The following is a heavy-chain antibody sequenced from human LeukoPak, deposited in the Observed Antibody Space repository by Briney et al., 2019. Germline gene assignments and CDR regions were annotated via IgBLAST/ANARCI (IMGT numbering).Heavy chain of an antibody. CDR2: INPSGGST. J-gene: IGHJ6*03. D-gene: IGHD3-9*01. Sequence: ASVKVSCKASGYTFTSYYMHWVRQAPGQGLGWMGIINPSGGSTSYAQKFQGRVTMTRDTSTSTVYMELSSLRSEDTAVYYCARRYYDILTGYPPGYMDVWGKGTTVTVSS. V-gene: IGHV1-46*01. CDR3: ARRYYDILTGYPPGYMDV. CDR1: GYTFTSYY.